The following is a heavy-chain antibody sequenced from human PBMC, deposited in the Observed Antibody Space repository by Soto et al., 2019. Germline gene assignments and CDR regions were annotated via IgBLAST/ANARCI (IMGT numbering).Heavy chain of an antibody. CDR2: ISSISSTI. D-gene: IGHD3-3*01. J-gene: IGHJ4*02. Sequence: EVQLVDSGGGWVQPGGSLRLSCAASGFTCSSDSMNWVRQAPGKGLEWVSYISSISSTIYYADSVKGRFTISRDNAKNSLYLQMNSLRAEDTAVYYCARLPPFGLGPGFDYWGQGTLVTVSS. CDR3: ARLPPFGLGPGFDY. CDR1: GFTCSSDS. V-gene: IGHV3-48*01.